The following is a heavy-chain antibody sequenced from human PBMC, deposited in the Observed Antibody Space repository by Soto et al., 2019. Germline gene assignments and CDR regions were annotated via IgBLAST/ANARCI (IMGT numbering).Heavy chain of an antibody. Sequence: QVQLVESGGGVVQPGRSLRLSCAASGFTFISYAMHWVSQAPGKGLEWVAVISFDGSTEYYADSVKGRFTISRDNSKNTVYLQMNSLRSEDTAVYYCARSWHGSGSYTHFYYGLDVWGQGTTVTISS. CDR3: ARSWHGSGSYTHFYYGLDV. D-gene: IGHD3-10*01. J-gene: IGHJ6*02. CDR1: GFTFISYA. CDR2: ISFDGSTE. V-gene: IGHV3-30-3*01.